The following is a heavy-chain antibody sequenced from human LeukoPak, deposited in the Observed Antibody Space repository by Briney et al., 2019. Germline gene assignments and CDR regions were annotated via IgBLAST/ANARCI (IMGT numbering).Heavy chain of an antibody. V-gene: IGHV1-2*04. CDR2: INPNSGGT. D-gene: IGHD3-16*01. Sequence: GASVKVSCKASGYTFTGYYMHWVRQAPGQGLEWMGWINPNSGGTNYAQKFQGWVTMTRDTSISTAYMELSRLRSDDTAVYYCARGPDYVWGSSDLDCWGQGTLVTVSS. CDR1: GYTFTGYY. J-gene: IGHJ4*02. CDR3: ARGPDYVWGSSDLDC.